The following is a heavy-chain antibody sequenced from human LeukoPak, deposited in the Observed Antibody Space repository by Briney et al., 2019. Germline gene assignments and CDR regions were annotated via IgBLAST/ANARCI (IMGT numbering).Heavy chain of an antibody. V-gene: IGHV4-30-2*03. CDR3: ASLRERSYYARGFDY. Sequence: PSETLSLTCAVSGGSISGGGYSWSWIRQPPGKGLEWIGYIYYSGTTYYNPSLKSRVTISVDTSKNQFSLKLSSVTAADTAVYYCASLRERSYYARGFDYWGQGTLVTVSS. CDR2: IYYSGTT. J-gene: IGHJ4*02. D-gene: IGHD1-26*01. CDR1: GGSISGGGYS.